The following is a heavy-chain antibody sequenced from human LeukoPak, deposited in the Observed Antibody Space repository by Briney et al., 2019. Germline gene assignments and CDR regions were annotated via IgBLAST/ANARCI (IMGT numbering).Heavy chain of an antibody. Sequence: EGSLRLSCAASGFTFSSYAMSWVRQAPGKGLEWVSAISGSGGSTYYADSVKGRFTISRDNSKNTLYLQVNSLRAEDTAVYYCAKTILYYYDSSGYHRWGQGTLVTVSS. CDR1: GFTFSSYA. J-gene: IGHJ5*02. CDR2: ISGSGGST. CDR3: AKTILYYYDSSGYHR. D-gene: IGHD3-22*01. V-gene: IGHV3-23*01.